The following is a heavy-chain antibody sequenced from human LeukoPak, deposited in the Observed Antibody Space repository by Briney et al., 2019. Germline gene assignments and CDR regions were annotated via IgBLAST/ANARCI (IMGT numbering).Heavy chain of an antibody. V-gene: IGHV3-30*18. Sequence: PGGSLRLSRAASGFTFSSYDMRWVRQAPGKGLEWVAVISHDGNDRYYADSVKGRFTVSRDHSKSTLYLQMNSLRAEDTAVYYCAKVMEDSAGYYGNYYYYGMDVWGQGTTVTVSS. J-gene: IGHJ6*02. CDR2: ISHDGNDR. CDR1: GFTFSSYD. CDR3: AKVMEDSAGYYGNYYYYGMDV. D-gene: IGHD3-22*01.